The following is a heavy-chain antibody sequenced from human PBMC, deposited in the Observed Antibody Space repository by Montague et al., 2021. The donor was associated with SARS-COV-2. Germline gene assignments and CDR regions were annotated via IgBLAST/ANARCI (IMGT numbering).Heavy chain of an antibody. CDR1: GGSISSSSYY. CDR3: ARGLVGWFDP. CDR2: IYYSGST. Sequence: SETLSLTCTVSGGSISSSSYYWGWIRQPPGKGLEWIGSIYYSGSTYYNPSLKSRVIISVDTSKNQFSLKLSTVTAADTAVYYCARGLVGWFDPWGQGTLVTVSS. D-gene: IGHD3/OR15-3a*01. J-gene: IGHJ5*02. V-gene: IGHV4-39*01.